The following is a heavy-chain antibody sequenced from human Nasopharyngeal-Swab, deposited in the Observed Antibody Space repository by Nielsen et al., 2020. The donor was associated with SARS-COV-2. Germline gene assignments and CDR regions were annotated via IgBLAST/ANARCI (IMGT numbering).Heavy chain of an antibody. D-gene: IGHD1-7*01. CDR2: INHSGST. CDR3: ARGEGITGTTPGAFDI. V-gene: IGHV4-34*01. J-gene: IGHJ3*02. Sequence: RQAPGKGLEWIGEINHSGSTNYNLSLKSRVTISVDTSKNQFSLKLSSVTAADTAVYYCARGEGITGTTPGAFDIWGQGTMVTVSS.